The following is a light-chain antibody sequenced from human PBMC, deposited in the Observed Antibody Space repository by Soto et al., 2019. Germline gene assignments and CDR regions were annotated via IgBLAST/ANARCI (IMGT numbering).Light chain of an antibody. V-gene: IGKV1-5*03. Sequence: DIQMTQSPSTLSASVGDRVTITCRASQSISSWLAWYQQKPGKAPNLLIYKASSLESGVPSRFSGSGSGTEFTLTISSLQPEDSATYYCQQYNSYPLTFGQGTKVEIK. CDR2: KAS. J-gene: IGKJ1*01. CDR1: QSISSW. CDR3: QQYNSYPLT.